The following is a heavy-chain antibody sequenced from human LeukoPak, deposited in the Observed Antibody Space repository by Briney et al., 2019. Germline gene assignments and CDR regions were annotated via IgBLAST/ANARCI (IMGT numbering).Heavy chain of an antibody. CDR3: ATSTRVGPYYYYGMDV. Sequence: PSGTLSLTCTVSGGSISSGDYYWSWIRRPPGKGLEWIGYIYYSGSTYYNPSLKSRVTISVDTSKNQFSLKLSSVTAADTAVYYCATSTRVGPYYYYGMDVWGQGTTVTVSS. J-gene: IGHJ6*02. CDR1: GGSISSGDYY. CDR2: IYYSGST. V-gene: IGHV4-30-4*01. D-gene: IGHD1-26*01.